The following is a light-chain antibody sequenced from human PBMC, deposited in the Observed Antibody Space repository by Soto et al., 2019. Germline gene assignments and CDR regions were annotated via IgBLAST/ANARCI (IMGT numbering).Light chain of an antibody. CDR3: QLYFVWPTMT. CDR1: QSVSSY. CDR2: DSS. Sequence: EIVVTQYPATLCLSPGESANLSCSASQSVSSYLAWYQQKPGQAPRLLIYDSSNRATGIPARFRGSGSGTELTLTISSLRSEASAIYYCQLYFVWPTMTFGPGTNVEIK. V-gene: IGKV3D-15*01. J-gene: IGKJ3*01.